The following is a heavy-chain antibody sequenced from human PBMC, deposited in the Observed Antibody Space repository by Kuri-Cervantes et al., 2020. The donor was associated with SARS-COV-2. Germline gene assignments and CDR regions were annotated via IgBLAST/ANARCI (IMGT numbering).Heavy chain of an antibody. D-gene: IGHD4-17*01. CDR2: IYYSGST. J-gene: IGHJ4*02. CDR3: AKHDYGDYGTFDY. V-gene: IGHV4-59*08. CDR1: GGSISSYY. Sequence: SETLSLTCTVAGGSISSYYWSWIRQPPGKGLEWIGYIYYSGSTNYNPSLKSRATILGYTSQNQFSLKLDSMTAADTAVYYCAKHDYGDYGTFDYWGQGTLVTVSS.